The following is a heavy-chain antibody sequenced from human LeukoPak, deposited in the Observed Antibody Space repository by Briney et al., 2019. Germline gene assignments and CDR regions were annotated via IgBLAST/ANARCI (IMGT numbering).Heavy chain of an antibody. CDR2: FDPEDGET. Sequence: ASVKVSCKVSGYTLTELSMHWVRQAPGKGLEWMGGFDPEDGETIYAQRFQGRVTMTEDTSTDTAYMELSSLRSEDTAVYYCATDATSLASYFDYWGQGTLVTVSS. D-gene: IGHD4-11*01. CDR1: GYTLTELS. CDR3: ATDATSLASYFDY. V-gene: IGHV1-24*01. J-gene: IGHJ4*02.